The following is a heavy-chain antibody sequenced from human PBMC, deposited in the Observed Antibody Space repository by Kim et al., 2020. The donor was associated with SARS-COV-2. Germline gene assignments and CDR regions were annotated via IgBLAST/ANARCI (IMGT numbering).Heavy chain of an antibody. V-gene: IGHV1-69*01. CDR3: ARDTPFPRGMDV. Sequence: NYAQKFQGRVTITADESTSTAYMELRSLRSEDTAVYYCARDTPFPRGMDVWGQGTTVTVSS. J-gene: IGHJ6*02.